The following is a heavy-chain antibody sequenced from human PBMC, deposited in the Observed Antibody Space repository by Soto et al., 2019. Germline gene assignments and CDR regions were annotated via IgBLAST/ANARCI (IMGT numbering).Heavy chain of an antibody. Sequence: ASGKGSCKASGYTCASYGISWVRQAPGQGLEWMGWISAYNGKTSYAQNLQGRVTMTTDTSTSTAYMELRSLRSDDTAMYYCARGNYDSNGYYSYWGQGTLVTVSS. J-gene: IGHJ4*02. D-gene: IGHD3-22*01. CDR3: ARGNYDSNGYYSY. V-gene: IGHV1-18*04. CDR2: ISAYNGKT. CDR1: GYTCASYG.